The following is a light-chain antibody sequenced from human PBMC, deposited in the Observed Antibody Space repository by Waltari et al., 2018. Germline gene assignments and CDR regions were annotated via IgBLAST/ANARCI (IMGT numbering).Light chain of an antibody. CDR1: SSDVGGYNY. V-gene: IGLV2-14*01. Sequence: QSALTQPASVSGSPGQSITISCTGTSSDVGGYNYVSWYQQHPGKAPKLMIYDVRKRPSGVSNRFSGSKSGHPASLTISGLQAEDEADYYCSSSTSSSTWVFGGGTKLTVL. J-gene: IGLJ3*02. CDR2: DVR. CDR3: SSSTSSSTWV.